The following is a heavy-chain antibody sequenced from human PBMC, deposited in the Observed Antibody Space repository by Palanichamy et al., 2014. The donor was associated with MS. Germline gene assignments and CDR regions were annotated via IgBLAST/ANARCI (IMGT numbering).Heavy chain of an antibody. J-gene: IGHJ3*02. V-gene: IGHV3-74*01. Sequence: EVQLWESGGGLVQPGGPVRLSCAASGFTFSIYWMHWVRQAPGKGLVWVSRINSDETTINYADSVKGRFTISRDNAKNTLYLQMNSLRAEDTAVYYCARSPTDSSGWYANGFDIWGQGTMVTVSS. CDR2: INSDETTI. CDR1: GFTFSIYW. CDR3: ARSPTDSSGWYANGFDI. D-gene: IGHD6-19*01.